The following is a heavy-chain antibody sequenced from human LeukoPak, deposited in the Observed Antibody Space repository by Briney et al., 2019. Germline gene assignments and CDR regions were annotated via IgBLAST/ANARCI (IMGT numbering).Heavy chain of an antibody. CDR1: GFTFSSYA. Sequence: GGSLRLSCAASGFTFSSYAMHWVRQAPGKGLEWVAVMSYDGSNKYYADSVKGRFTISRDNSKNTLYLQMNSLRAEDTAVYYCARDHSSSLGYYGMDVWGQGTTVTVSS. V-gene: IGHV3-30-3*01. D-gene: IGHD6-13*01. CDR3: ARDHSSSLGYYGMDV. CDR2: MSYDGSNK. J-gene: IGHJ6*02.